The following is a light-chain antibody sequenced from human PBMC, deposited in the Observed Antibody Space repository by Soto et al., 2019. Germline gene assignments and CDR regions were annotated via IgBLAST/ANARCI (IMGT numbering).Light chain of an antibody. CDR3: SSYTSSSTLV. CDR2: EVS. V-gene: IGLV2-14*01. J-gene: IGLJ1*01. Sequence: QSVLTQPASVSGSPGQSITISCAGTSSDFGGYNYVSWYHQHPGKAPKLLIYEVSNRPSGVSNRFSGPKSGNTASLTISGLQAEDEADYCCSSYTSSSTLVFGTGTKVTVL. CDR1: SSDFGGYNY.